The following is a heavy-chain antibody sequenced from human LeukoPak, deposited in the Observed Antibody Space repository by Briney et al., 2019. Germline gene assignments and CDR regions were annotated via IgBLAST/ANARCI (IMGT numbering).Heavy chain of an antibody. V-gene: IGHV3-30-3*01. J-gene: IGHJ4*02. CDR3: ARSPTNPLRYFDWLSLDY. CDR1: GFTFSSYA. D-gene: IGHD3-9*01. CDR2: IAYDGSNK. Sequence: PGGSLRLSCAASGFTFSSYAMHWVRQAPGKGPEWVALIAYDGSNKYYADSVKGRFTISRDNSKKTLYMQMNNLRAEDTAMYYCARSPTNPLRYFDWLSLDYWGQGTLVTVSS.